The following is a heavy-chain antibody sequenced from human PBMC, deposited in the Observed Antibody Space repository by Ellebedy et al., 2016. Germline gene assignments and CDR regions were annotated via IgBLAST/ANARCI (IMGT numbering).Heavy chain of an antibody. V-gene: IGHV3-15*01. CDR1: GFTFSNAW. CDR2: IKSKTDGGTT. D-gene: IGHD3-10*01. J-gene: IGHJ5*02. CDR3: TACMVRGVLIFDP. Sequence: GGSLRLSXAASGFTFSNAWMSWVRQAPGKGLEWVGRIKSKTDGGTTDYAAPVKGRFTISRDDSKNTLYLQMNSLKTEDTAVYYCTACMVRGVLIFDPWGQGTLVTVSS.